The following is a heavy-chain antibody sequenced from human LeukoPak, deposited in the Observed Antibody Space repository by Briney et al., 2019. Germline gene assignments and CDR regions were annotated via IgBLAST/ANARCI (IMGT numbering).Heavy chain of an antibody. CDR1: GGSFSGYY. V-gene: IGHV4-34*01. J-gene: IGHJ4*02. D-gene: IGHD2-21*02. Sequence: SETLSLTCAVYGGSFSGYYWSWIRQPPGKGLEWIGEINHSGSTNYNPSLKSRVTISVDTSKNQFSLKLSSVTAADTAVYYCVRVRRVVVTAGYFDYWGQGTLVTVSS. CDR2: INHSGST. CDR3: VRVRRVVVTAGYFDY.